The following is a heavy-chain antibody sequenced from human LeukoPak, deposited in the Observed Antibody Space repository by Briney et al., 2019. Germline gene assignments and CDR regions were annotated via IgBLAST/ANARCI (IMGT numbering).Heavy chain of an antibody. J-gene: IGHJ4*02. CDR1: GGSISSYY. D-gene: IGHD3-3*01. Sequence: SETLSLTCTVSGGSISSYYWSWIRQPPGKGLEWIGYIYYSGSTYYNPSLKSRVTISVDTSKNQFSLKLSSVTAADTAVYYCARGGRITIFGVVIKHYFDYWGQGTLVTVSS. V-gene: IGHV4-59*08. CDR2: IYYSGST. CDR3: ARGGRITIFGVVIKHYFDY.